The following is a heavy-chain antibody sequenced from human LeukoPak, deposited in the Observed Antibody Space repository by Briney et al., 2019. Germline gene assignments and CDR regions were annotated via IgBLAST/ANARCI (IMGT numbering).Heavy chain of an antibody. D-gene: IGHD4-17*01. J-gene: IGHJ5*01. CDR3: ARERGDYDSDNWFDS. V-gene: IGHV4-59*01. Sequence: PSETLSLTCTVSGDSISSYYWSWIRQPPGKGLEWIGYISYSGTTNYNPSFESRITISVDTSKNRISLNLTSVTASDTAIYYCARERGDYDSDNWFDSWGQGTLVTVSS. CDR1: GDSISSYY. CDR2: ISYSGTT.